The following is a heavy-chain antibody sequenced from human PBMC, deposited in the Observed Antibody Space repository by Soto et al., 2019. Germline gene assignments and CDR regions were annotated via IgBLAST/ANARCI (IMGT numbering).Heavy chain of an antibody. J-gene: IGHJ4*02. Sequence: EVQLVESGGGLVQPGGSLRVSCSASGFIFSSYAMHWVRQAPGKGLEYVSAISSNGGSTYYADSVKGRFTISRDNSKNTLYLQMSSLRAEDTAVYYCVKGKGHDFPGHSFDYWGQGILVTVSS. CDR2: ISSNGGST. D-gene: IGHD3-3*01. CDR1: GFIFSSYA. CDR3: VKGKGHDFPGHSFDY. V-gene: IGHV3-64D*06.